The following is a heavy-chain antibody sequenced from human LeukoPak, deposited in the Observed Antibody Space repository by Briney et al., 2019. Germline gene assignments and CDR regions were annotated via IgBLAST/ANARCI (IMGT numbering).Heavy chain of an antibody. D-gene: IGHD2-21*02. CDR3: ARDFIVVVTAIRDYYFDY. Sequence: ASVKVSCKVSGYTLTELSMHWVRQAPGQGLEWMGIINPSGGSTSYAQKFQGRVTMTRDTSTSTVYMELSSLRSEDTAVYYCARDFIVVVTAIRDYYFDYWGQGTLVTVSS. J-gene: IGHJ4*02. CDR2: INPSGGST. V-gene: IGHV1-46*01. CDR1: GYTLTELS.